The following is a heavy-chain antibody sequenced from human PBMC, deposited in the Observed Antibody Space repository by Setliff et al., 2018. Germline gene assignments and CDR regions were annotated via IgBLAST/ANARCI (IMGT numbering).Heavy chain of an antibody. CDR3: ASRTHPHVIPGITQGGGWWYYYYMDV. D-gene: IGHD1-7*01. Sequence: GASVKVSCKASGGTFNTYGITWVRQAPAQGLEWMGGIIPGLGILDYAQKLQDRVTITADRSTSTAYMELSSLRSEDTAVYYCASRTHPHVIPGITQGGGWWYYYYMDVWGKGTTVTVSS. J-gene: IGHJ6*03. CDR2: IIPGLGIL. V-gene: IGHV1-69*10. CDR1: GGTFNTYG.